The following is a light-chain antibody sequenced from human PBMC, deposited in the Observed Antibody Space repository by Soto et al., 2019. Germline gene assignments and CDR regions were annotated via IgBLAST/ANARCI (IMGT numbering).Light chain of an antibody. J-gene: IGKJ4*02. CDR2: SAS. Sequence: EIVLTQSPATLSLSPGERATLSCRASQSVRNDLVWYHQKPGQAPRVLIYSASNRATGIPARFSGSGSGTDFTLSISSLVPEDFAVYYCPHRTNVPPTFGGGPKVEMK. CDR3: PHRTNVPPT. V-gene: IGKV3-11*01. CDR1: QSVRND.